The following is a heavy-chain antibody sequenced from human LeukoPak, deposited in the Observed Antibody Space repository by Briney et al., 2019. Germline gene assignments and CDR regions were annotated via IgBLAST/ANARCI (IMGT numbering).Heavy chain of an antibody. Sequence: PSETLSLTCTVSGGSISGYYWNWIRQPAGKGLEWIGRIYTSGSTHDNPSLKSRVTVSVDTSKNQVSLKVSSVTAADTAVYYCARQDSKVGAYTGPYHFDYWGQGTLVTVSS. J-gene: IGHJ4*02. D-gene: IGHD1-26*01. CDR1: GGSISGYY. CDR3: ARQDSKVGAYTGPYHFDY. V-gene: IGHV4-4*07. CDR2: IYTSGST.